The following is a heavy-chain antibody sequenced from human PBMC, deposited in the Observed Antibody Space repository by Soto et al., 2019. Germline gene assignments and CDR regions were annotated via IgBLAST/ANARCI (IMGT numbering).Heavy chain of an antibody. D-gene: IGHD2-8*01. CDR1: GFTFSSYG. CDR2: ISYDGGNK. CDR3: AKDISGMANL. Sequence: QVQLVESGGGVVQPGRSLRLSCAASGFTFSSYGMHWVRQAPGKGLEWVAVISYDGGNKYYTDSVKGRFTISRDNSKNTLYLQMNSLRPEDTAVYYCAKDISGMANLWGQGTLVTVSS. J-gene: IGHJ5*02. V-gene: IGHV3-30*18.